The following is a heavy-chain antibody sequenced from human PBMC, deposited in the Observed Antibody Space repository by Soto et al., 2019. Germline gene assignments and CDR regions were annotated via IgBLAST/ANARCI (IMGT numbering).Heavy chain of an antibody. V-gene: IGHV1-8*01. CDR1: GYTFTSYD. Sequence: QVQLVQSGAEVKKPGASVKVSCKASGYTFTSYDINSVRQATGQGLEWMGWMNPNSGNTGYAQKFQGRVTMTRNTSISTAYMELSSLRSEDTAVYYCARGLYVGWAAEYFQHWGQGTLVTVSS. J-gene: IGHJ1*01. CDR2: MNPNSGNT. CDR3: ARGLYVGWAAEYFQH. D-gene: IGHD6-19*01.